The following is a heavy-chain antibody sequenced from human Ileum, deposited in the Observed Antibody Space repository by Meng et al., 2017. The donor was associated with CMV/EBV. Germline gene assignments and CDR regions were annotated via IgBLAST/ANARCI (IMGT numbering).Heavy chain of an antibody. Sequence: IHLKELCPTPGKDTQTLTLTCSFFGFSVTTRGVGVGWIRQPQGKALEWLALIYWDDDKRYSPSLRNRLTITKDTSKNQVVLTMTNMDPVDTGTYYCAHSFYDFWSGSYSGAYFDYWGQGTLVTVSS. D-gene: IGHD3-3*01. CDR2: IYWDDDK. CDR1: GFSVTTRGVG. CDR3: AHSFYDFWSGSYSGAYFDY. J-gene: IGHJ4*02. V-gene: IGHV2-5*02.